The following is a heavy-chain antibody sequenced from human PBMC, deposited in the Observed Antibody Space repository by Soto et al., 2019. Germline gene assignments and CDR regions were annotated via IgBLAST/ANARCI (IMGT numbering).Heavy chain of an antibody. Sequence: SETLSLTCTVSGGSVSSGDYFWGWLRQSPGKRLEWIAYIYYSGSTNYNPSLKSRATISVDTSKSQVSLTLTSMTAADAALYYCARSPNYYYYGFDVWGQGTAVTVSS. CDR3: ARSPNYYYYGFDV. D-gene: IGHD3-10*01. CDR2: IYYSGST. CDR1: GGSVSSGDYF. V-gene: IGHV4-61*08. J-gene: IGHJ6*02.